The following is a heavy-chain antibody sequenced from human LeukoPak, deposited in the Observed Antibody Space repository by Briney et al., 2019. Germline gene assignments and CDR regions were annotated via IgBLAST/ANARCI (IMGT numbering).Heavy chain of an antibody. Sequence: SETLSLTCTVSGGSISSYYWSWIRQPAGQGLEWIGRIYTSGSTNYDPSLKSRVTMSVDTSKNQFSLKLSSVTAADTAVYYCARDPSSGSYFDYWGQGTLVTVSS. D-gene: IGHD1-26*01. CDR1: GGSISSYY. CDR2: IYTSGST. J-gene: IGHJ4*02. V-gene: IGHV4-4*07. CDR3: ARDPSSGSYFDY.